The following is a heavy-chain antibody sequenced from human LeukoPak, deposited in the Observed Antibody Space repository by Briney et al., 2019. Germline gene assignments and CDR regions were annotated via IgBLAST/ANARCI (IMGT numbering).Heavy chain of an antibody. CDR3: ARGILYDSSQGGFDY. D-gene: IGHD3-22*01. Sequence: ASVKVSCKASGYTFTGYYMHWVRQAPGQGLEWMGWINPNSGGTNYAQKFQGRATMTRDTSISTAHMELSRLRSDDTAVHYCARGILYDSSQGGFDYWGQGTLVTVSS. CDR1: GYTFTGYY. V-gene: IGHV1-2*02. J-gene: IGHJ4*02. CDR2: INPNSGGT.